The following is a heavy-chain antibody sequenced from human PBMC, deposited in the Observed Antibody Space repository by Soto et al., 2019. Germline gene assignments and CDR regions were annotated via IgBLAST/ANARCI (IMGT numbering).Heavy chain of an antibody. CDR1: GGSISSYY. CDR3: ARGSGGGSYSSSWFDY. J-gene: IGHJ4*02. D-gene: IGHD6-13*01. CDR2: IYTSWST. Sequence: QVQVPESGPGLVKPSETLSLTCTVSGGSISSYYWSWLRQPAGKGLEWIGRIYTSWSTNYNPYLKSRVTMSVDTSKNQFSLKLSSVTAADTAVYYCARGSGGGSYSSSWFDYWGQGTLVTVSS. V-gene: IGHV4-4*07.